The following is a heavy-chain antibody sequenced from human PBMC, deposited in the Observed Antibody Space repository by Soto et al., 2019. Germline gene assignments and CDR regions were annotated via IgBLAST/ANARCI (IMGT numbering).Heavy chain of an antibody. CDR1: GWSFSGYS. Sequence: SETLSLTCAVYGWSFSGYSWSWIRQPPGKGLEWIGYMYHSGITDYNPSLKSRVTISVDTSKSQFSLKLSSVTAADTAVYYCARGGGVYYFDYWGQGTLVTVSS. V-gene: IGHV4-59*01. CDR3: ARGGGVYYFDY. CDR2: MYHSGIT. D-gene: IGHD2-8*02. J-gene: IGHJ4*02.